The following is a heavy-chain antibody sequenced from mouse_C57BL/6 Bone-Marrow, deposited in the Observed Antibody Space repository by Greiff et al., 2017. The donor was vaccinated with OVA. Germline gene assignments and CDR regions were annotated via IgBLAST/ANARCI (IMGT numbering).Heavy chain of an antibody. V-gene: IGHV1-81*01. CDR1: GYTFTSYG. CDR3: ARRGLTVAY. Sequence: VQLQQSGAELARPGASVKLSCKASGYTFTSYGISWVKQRTGQGLEWIGEIYPRSGNTYYNEKFKGKATLTADKSSSTAYMELRSLTSEDSAVYFCARRGLTVAYWGQGTLVTVSA. J-gene: IGHJ3*01. D-gene: IGHD4-1*01. CDR2: IYPRSGNT.